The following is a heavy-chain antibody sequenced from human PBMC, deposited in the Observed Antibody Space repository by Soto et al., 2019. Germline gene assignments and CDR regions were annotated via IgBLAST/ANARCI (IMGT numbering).Heavy chain of an antibody. CDR2: NIPIFTTT. CDR1: GGTFSNHA. V-gene: IGHV1-69*12. D-gene: IGHD6-13*01. CDR3: ARGVAAGGTFREDVCDI. Sequence: QVHLVQSGAEVKKPGSSVKVSCKAPGGTFSNHAINWVRQAPGQGLEWMGRNIPIFTTTNYAQKFQGRVTMTVDESTITAYLAVSSLKHEDTAVYYCARGVAAGGTFREDVCDIWGQWALGTVSS. J-gene: IGHJ3*02.